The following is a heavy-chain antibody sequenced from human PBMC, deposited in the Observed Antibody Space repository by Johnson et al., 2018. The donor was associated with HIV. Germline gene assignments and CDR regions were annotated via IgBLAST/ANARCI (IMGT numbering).Heavy chain of an antibody. CDR2: ISYDGSNK. D-gene: IGHD2-8*01. J-gene: IGHJ3*02. CDR1: GFTFSDYA. Sequence: QMLLVESGGGVVQPGRSLRLSCAASGFTFSDYAMHWVRQAPGKGLAWVAVISYDGSNKYYADSVKGRFTISRDNSKNTLYLQMNSLRAEDTAVFYCGMSGVEDAAFDIWGQGTMVTVSS. V-gene: IGHV3-30*04. CDR3: GMSGVEDAAFDI.